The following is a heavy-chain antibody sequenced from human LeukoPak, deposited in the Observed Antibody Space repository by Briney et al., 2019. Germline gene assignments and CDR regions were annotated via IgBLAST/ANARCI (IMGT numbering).Heavy chain of an antibody. D-gene: IGHD3-10*01. CDR3: ARDHGSAYYRAPRH. J-gene: IGHJ4*02. Sequence: GASVKVSCKASGYTFTMYYIHWVRQAPGQGLEWMGTINPSGGSTTYAQKFQGRVTMTRDTSTSTVYMELSSLRSEDTAVYYCARDHGSAYYRAPRHWGQGTLVAVSS. CDR1: GYTFTMYY. V-gene: IGHV1-46*01. CDR2: INPSGGST.